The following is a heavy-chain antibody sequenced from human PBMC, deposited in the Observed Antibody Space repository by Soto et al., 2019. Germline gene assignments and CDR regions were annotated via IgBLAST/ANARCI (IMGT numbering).Heavy chain of an antibody. CDR3: ARATSFSGHHGY. D-gene: IGHD2-8*02. CDR2: IYYSGST. V-gene: IGHV4-31*03. J-gene: IGHJ4*02. Sequence: SETLSLTCTVSGGSFSSGGYYWSWIRQLPGKGLEWIGYIYYSGSTYYNPSLKSRFTISLDTSKNQFSLKLSSVTAADTAVYYCARATSFSGHHGYWGQGTLVTVSS. CDR1: GGSFSSGGYY.